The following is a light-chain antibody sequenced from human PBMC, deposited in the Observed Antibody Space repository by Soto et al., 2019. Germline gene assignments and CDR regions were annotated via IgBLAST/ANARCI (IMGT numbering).Light chain of an antibody. CDR3: HQYNRYSPSMYT. CDR1: QSISSW. V-gene: IGKV1-5*01. J-gene: IGKJ2*01. Sequence: DIQMTQSPSTLSASVGDRVTITCRASQSISSWLVWYQQKPGKAPKRLIYDASCVDSRVPSRFNGSGCGTEFTLTISSLQPDDFATYACHQYNRYSPSMYTFGQGTKLEIK. CDR2: DAS.